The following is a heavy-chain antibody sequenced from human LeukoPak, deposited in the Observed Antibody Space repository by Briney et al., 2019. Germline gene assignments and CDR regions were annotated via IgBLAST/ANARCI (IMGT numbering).Heavy chain of an antibody. D-gene: IGHD6-19*01. CDR3: ARGRMAGTYVFDY. Sequence: ASVKVSCKASGDTFSSYAISWVRQAPGQGLEWMGGIIPIFSTANYAQKFQGRVTITADESTSTAYMELSSLRSEDTAVYYCARGRMAGTYVFDYWGQGTLVTVSS. V-gene: IGHV1-69*13. CDR1: GDTFSSYA. J-gene: IGHJ4*02. CDR2: IIPIFSTA.